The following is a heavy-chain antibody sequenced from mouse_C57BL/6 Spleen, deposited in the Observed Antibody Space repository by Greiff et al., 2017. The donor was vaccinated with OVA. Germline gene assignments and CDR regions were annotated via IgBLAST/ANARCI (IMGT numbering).Heavy chain of an antibody. J-gene: IGHJ2*01. CDR2: IYPGNGDT. Sequence: QSGAELVRPGASVKMPCKASGYTFTSYNMHWVKQTPRQGLEWIGAIYPGNGDTSYNQKFKGKATLTVDKSSSTAYMQLSSLTSEDSAVYFCARGGISPFITKDFDYWGQGTTLTVSS. CDR1: GYTFTSYN. V-gene: IGHV1-12*01. CDR3: ARGGISPFITKDFDY. D-gene: IGHD1-1*01.